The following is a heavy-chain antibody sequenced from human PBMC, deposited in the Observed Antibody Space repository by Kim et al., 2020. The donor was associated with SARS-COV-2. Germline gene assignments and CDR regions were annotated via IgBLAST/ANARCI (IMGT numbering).Heavy chain of an antibody. Sequence: ASVKVSCKASGYTFTSYYMHWVRQAPGQGLEWMGIINPSGGSTSYAQKFQGRVTMTRDTSTSTVYMELSSLRSEATAVYYCASASYYYYGMDVWGQGTTVTVSS. V-gene: IGHV1-46*01. CDR1: GYTFTSYY. J-gene: IGHJ6*02. CDR3: ASASYYYYGMDV. CDR2: INPSGGST.